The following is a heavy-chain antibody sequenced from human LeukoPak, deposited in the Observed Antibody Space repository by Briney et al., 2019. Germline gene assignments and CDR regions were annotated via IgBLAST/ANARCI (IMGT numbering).Heavy chain of an antibody. D-gene: IGHD3-16*02. J-gene: IGHJ4*02. CDR2: MNPNSGNT. V-gene: IGHV1-8*01. Sequence: ASVKVSCKASGYTFTSYDINWVRQATGQGLEWMGWMNPNSGNTGYAQKFQDRVTMTRNTSISTAYMELSSLRSEDTAVYYCARGLGYDYVWGSYRRLYYFDYWGQGTLVTVSS. CDR1: GYTFTSYD. CDR3: ARGLGYDYVWGSYRRLYYFDY.